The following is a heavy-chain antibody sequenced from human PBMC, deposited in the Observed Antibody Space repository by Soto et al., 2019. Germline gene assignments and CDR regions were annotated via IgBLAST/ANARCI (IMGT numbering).Heavy chain of an antibody. Sequence: ASVKVSCKASGYTFTGYYMHWVRQAPGKGLEWMGGFDPEDGETIYAQKFQGRVTMTEDTSTDTAYMELSSLRSEDTAVYYCATGTTGTPDYWGQGTLVTVSS. CDR2: FDPEDGET. CDR3: ATGTTGTPDY. D-gene: IGHD1-1*01. CDR1: GYTFTGYY. V-gene: IGHV1-24*01. J-gene: IGHJ4*02.